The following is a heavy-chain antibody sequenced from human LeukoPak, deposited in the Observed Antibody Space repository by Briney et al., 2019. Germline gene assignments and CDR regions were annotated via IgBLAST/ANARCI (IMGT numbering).Heavy chain of an antibody. CDR3: AKVDRIYYYDSSGYSLDY. V-gene: IGHV3-74*01. CDR2: ISTDGSRT. D-gene: IGHD3-22*01. J-gene: IGHJ4*02. Sequence: GGSLRLSCAASGLTFRSYWMHWVRQAPGKGLVWVSRISTDGSRTSYADSVKGRFTISRDNSKNTLYLQMNSLRAEDTAVYYCAKVDRIYYYDSSGYSLDYWGQGTLVTVSS. CDR1: GLTFRSYW.